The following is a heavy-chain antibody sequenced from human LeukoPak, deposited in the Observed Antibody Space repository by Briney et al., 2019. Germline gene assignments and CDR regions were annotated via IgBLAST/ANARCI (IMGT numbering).Heavy chain of an antibody. CDR3: VKGRDFYFDY. CDR1: GFTFSDYG. D-gene: IGHD3/OR15-3a*01. Sequence: GGSLRLSCAASGFTFSDYGMHWVRQAPGKGLEWVTFIRYDGSKKYYAGSVKGRFTFSRDNSKNMLYLQMNSLRADDTAIYYCVKGRDFYFDYWGQGTLVTVSS. J-gene: IGHJ4*02. V-gene: IGHV3-30*02. CDR2: IRYDGSKK.